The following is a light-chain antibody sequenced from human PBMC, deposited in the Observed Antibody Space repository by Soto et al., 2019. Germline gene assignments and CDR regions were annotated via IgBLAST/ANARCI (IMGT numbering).Light chain of an antibody. CDR2: EVT. CDR3: SLYTTASTWV. J-gene: IGLJ3*02. CDR1: NSDIGYYKF. Sequence: QSVLTQPASVSGSPGQSITISCIGTNSDIGYYKFVSWYQQNPGKAPKLLISEVTNRPSGISNRFSGSKSGYTASLTISGLQAEDESDYYCSLYTTASTWVFGGGTKLTVL. V-gene: IGLV2-14*01.